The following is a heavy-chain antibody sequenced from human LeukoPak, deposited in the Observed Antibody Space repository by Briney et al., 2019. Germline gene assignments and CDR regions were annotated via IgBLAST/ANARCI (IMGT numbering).Heavy chain of an antibody. D-gene: IGHD5-24*01. CDR3: ANFRRDGYNYWEYYFDY. J-gene: IGHJ4*02. CDR2: ISGSGGST. CDR1: GFTFSSYA. Sequence: PGGSLRLSCAASGFTFSSYAMSWVRQAPGKGLEWVSAISGSGGSTYYADSVKGRFTISRDNSKNTLYLQMNSLRAEDTAVYYCANFRRDGYNYWEYYFDYWGQGTLVTVSS. V-gene: IGHV3-23*01.